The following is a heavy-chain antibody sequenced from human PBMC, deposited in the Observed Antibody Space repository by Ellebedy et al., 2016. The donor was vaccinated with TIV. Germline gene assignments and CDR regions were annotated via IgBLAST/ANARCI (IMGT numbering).Heavy chain of an antibody. V-gene: IGHV3-49*03. J-gene: IGHJ4*02. D-gene: IGHD3-22*01. CDR1: GFTFRNYA. Sequence: GGSLRLSCTASGFTFRNYAMSWFRQAPGKGLEWVGLIRSTPYGGTAEYAASVKGEFTISRDDSKSIAYLQMNSLKTEDTAVYYCARPIYDSSGYYFDYWGQGTLVTVSS. CDR3: ARPIYDSSGYYFDY. CDR2: IRSTPYGGTA.